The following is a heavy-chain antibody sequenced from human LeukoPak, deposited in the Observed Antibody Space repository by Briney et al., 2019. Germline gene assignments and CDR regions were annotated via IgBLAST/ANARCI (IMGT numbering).Heavy chain of an antibody. V-gene: IGHV3-23*01. D-gene: IGHD3-22*01. J-gene: IGHJ3*02. CDR3: AKVYDSSGYYLSDAFDI. CDR1: GFTFSSYA. Sequence: GGSLRLSCAASGFTFSSYAMSWVRQAPGKGLEWVSAISGSGGDTYYADPVKGRSIISRDNSKNTLYLQMNSLRAEDTAVYHCAKVYDSSGYYLSDAFDIWGQGTMVTVSS. CDR2: ISGSGGDT.